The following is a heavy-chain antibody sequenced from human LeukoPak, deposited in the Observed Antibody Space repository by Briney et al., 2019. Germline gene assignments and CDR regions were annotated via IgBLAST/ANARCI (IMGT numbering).Heavy chain of an antibody. D-gene: IGHD3-10*01. V-gene: IGHV5-51*01. CDR2: IYPGDSDT. Sequence: GESLKISCKGSGYSFTNYWIGWVRQMHGKGLELMRLIYPGDSDTTYSPSFQGQVTISADNSISTAYLQWSSLKASDTAMYYCARRMTRGVITSPFDSWGQGTLVSVSS. CDR3: ARRMTRGVITSPFDS. J-gene: IGHJ4*02. CDR1: GYSFTNYW.